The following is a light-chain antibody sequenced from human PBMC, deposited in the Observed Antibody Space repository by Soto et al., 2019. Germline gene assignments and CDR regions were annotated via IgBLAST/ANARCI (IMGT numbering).Light chain of an antibody. V-gene: IGKV3-20*01. CDR2: GGS. J-gene: IGKJ3*01. Sequence: EIVLTQSPGTLSLSPGGRAALSCRASQSISADHLVWYQQKPGQAPRLLIYGGSSRATGIPDRFSGSGSGTDFTLTISRLAPEDVAVYYCQHYGSSVFTFGPGTKVDIK. CDR3: QHYGSSVFT. CDR1: QSISADH.